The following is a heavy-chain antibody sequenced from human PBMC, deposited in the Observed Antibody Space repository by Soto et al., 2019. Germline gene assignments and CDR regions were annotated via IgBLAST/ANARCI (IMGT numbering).Heavy chain of an antibody. J-gene: IGHJ4*02. CDR2: ISYDGSNK. V-gene: IGHV3-30*03. Sequence: QVQLVESGGGVVQPGRSLRLSCAASGFPFSSYGMDWVREAPGKGLERVAVISYDGSNKYYADSVKGRFTISRDNSASKLYLQMNRLRPEDTALYYCVGGQYYFDYRGQGTLGTVSP. D-gene: IGHD3-10*01. CDR3: VGGQYYFDY. CDR1: GFPFSSYG.